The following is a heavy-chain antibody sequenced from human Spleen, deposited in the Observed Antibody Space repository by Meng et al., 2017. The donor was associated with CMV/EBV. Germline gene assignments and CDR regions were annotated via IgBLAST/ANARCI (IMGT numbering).Heavy chain of an antibody. Sequence: LSLTCAAAGFTFNSYNMNWVRQAPGKGLEWVSYISSSGSTIYYADSVKGRFTISRDNAKNSLYLQMNSLRAEDTAVYYCARALSGWADYFDYWGQGTLVTVSS. CDR3: ARALSGWADYFDY. CDR2: ISSSGSTI. D-gene: IGHD6-19*01. J-gene: IGHJ4*02. V-gene: IGHV3-48*04. CDR1: GFTFNSYN.